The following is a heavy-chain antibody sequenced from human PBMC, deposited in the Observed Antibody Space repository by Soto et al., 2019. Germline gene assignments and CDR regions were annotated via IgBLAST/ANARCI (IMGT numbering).Heavy chain of an antibody. CDR1: GGSISSGDYY. Sequence: QVQLQESGPGLVKPSQTLSLTCTVSGGSISSGDYYWSWIRQPPGKGLEWIGYIYYSGSTYYNPCSKRRLTIPVGPSKNPLCQKLSSATAADTAVYHRARDLRCISTSCYADAGDYFEGMDVWGQGTTVTVPS. D-gene: IGHD2-2*01. CDR3: ARDLRCISTSCYADAGDYFEGMDV. J-gene: IGHJ6*02. V-gene: IGHV4-30-4*01. CDR2: IYYSGST.